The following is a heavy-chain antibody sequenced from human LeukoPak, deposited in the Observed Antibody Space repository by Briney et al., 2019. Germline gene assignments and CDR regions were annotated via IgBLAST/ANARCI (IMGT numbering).Heavy chain of an antibody. CDR2: IYHSGST. D-gene: IGHD3-3*01. V-gene: IGHV4-38-2*02. CDR3: ARLLGYDFWSGYYTGMNYYYYMDV. CDR1: GYSISSGYY. J-gene: IGHJ6*03. Sequence: SETLSLTCTVSGYSISSGYYWGWIRPPPGKGLEWIGNIYHSGSTNYNPSLKSRVTISVDTSKNQFSLKLSSVTAADTAVYYCARLLGYDFWSGYYTGMNYYYYMDVWGKGTTVTVSS.